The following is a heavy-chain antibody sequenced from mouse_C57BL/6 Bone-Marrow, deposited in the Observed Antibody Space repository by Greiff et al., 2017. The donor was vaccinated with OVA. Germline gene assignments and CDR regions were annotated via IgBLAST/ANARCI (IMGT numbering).Heavy chain of an antibody. CDR1: GYTFTDYY. CDR3: AREDYYGSSLAY. Sequence: VQLQESGAELVRPGASVKLSCKASGYTFTDYYINWVKPRPGQGLEWIARIYPGSGNTYYNEKFKGKATLTAEKSSSTAYMQLSSLTSEDSAVYFCAREDYYGSSLAYWGQGTLVTVSA. V-gene: IGHV1-76*01. CDR2: IYPGSGNT. D-gene: IGHD1-1*01. J-gene: IGHJ3*01.